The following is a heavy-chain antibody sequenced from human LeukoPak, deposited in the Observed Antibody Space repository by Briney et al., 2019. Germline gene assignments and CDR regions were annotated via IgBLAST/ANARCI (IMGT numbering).Heavy chain of an antibody. V-gene: IGHV1-46*01. Sequence: ASVKVSCKASGYTFSSYGICWVRQAPGQGLEWMGIINPSGGSTSYAQKFQGRVTMTRDTSTSTVYMELSSLRSEDTAVYYCARGDYDFWSGYSRGYYFDYWGQGTLVTVSS. CDR3: ARGDYDFWSGYSRGYYFDY. D-gene: IGHD3-3*01. J-gene: IGHJ4*02. CDR1: GYTFSSYG. CDR2: INPSGGST.